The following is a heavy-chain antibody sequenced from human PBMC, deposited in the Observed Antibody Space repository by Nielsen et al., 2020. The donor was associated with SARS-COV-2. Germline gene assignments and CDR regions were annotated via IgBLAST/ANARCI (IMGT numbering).Heavy chain of an antibody. CDR2: IWSDGSTN. D-gene: IGHD6-19*01. J-gene: IGHJ5*02. V-gene: IGHV3-30*02. Sequence: GESLKISCAASGFTFSSYGMDWVRQAPGKGLEWVAVIWSDGSTNYYADSVKGRFTIARDNSKNTLYLQMNSLRAEDTALYYCAKALTPYSSGWRDWFDPWGQGTLVTVSS. CDR1: GFTFSSYG. CDR3: AKALTPYSSGWRDWFDP.